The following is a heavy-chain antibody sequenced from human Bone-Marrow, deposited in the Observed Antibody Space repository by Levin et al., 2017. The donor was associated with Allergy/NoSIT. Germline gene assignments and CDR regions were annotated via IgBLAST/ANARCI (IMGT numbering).Heavy chain of an antibody. Sequence: ASVKVSCKVSGYTLTEFSMHWVRQAPGQGLEWMGGFDPEDGETIYAQKFQGRVTMTEDTSTDTAPMELSSLRSEDTAMYYCATEPAPGLEKYYDTSGLGDWGQGTLVTVSS. CDR2: FDPEDGET. CDR3: ATEPAPGLEKYYDTSGLGD. D-gene: IGHD3-22*01. J-gene: IGHJ4*02. V-gene: IGHV1-24*01. CDR1: GYTLTEFS.